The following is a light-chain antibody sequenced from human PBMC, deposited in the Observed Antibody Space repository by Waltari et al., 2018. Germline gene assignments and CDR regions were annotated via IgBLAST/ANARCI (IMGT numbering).Light chain of an antibody. CDR2: GNH. Sequence: QSILTQPPSVSGAPGQRVTISCTGSSSNIGAAHEVHWYKDFPGRGPKPLTYGNHHRPSGGPDRFSGSKAGTSASLTITGVQAEDEADYYCQSFDTSLSDGVVFGGGTKV. CDR1: SSNIGAAHE. CDR3: QSFDTSLSDGVV. J-gene: IGLJ2*01. V-gene: IGLV1-40*02.